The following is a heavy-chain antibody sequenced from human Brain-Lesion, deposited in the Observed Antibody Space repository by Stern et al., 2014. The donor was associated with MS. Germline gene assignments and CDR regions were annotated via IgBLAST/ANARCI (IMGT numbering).Heavy chain of an antibody. V-gene: IGHV3-7*01. CDR1: GITFGHYW. Sequence: EVQMVNFGGCFVQPAGSLTISCPAPGITFGHYWMTSVRQAPGMWLEWVANLKEVGTENNYVDNGKGRITSCRDNGRTSLTPQRNSLRVEDTALYYCARVYNTIYGIATQRGSGMDVWGQGTTVIVSS. J-gene: IGHJ6*02. CDR2: LKEVGTEN. CDR3: ARVYNTIYGIATQRGSGMDV. D-gene: IGHD3-3*01.